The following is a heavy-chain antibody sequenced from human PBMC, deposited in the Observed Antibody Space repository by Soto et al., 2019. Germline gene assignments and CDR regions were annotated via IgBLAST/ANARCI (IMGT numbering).Heavy chain of an antibody. D-gene: IGHD4-17*01. Sequence: LRLSCAASGFTLSSYAMSWVRQAPGKGLEWVSTFSGTGGYTYYADSVKGRFTISRDDSKNTLFLHMNSLRAADTAVYYCARGQRALITYGPFDPWGQGTLVTVSS. J-gene: IGHJ5*02. CDR2: FSGTGGYT. CDR3: ARGQRALITYGPFDP. CDR1: GFTLSSYA. V-gene: IGHV3-23*01.